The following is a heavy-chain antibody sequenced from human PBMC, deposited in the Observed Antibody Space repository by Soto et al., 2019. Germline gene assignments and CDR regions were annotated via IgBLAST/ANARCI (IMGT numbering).Heavy chain of an antibody. V-gene: IGHV1-69*13. CDR2: IIPIFGTA. J-gene: IGHJ5*01. CDR1: GGTFSSYA. D-gene: IGHD3-22*01. CDR3: AKDRVGGYFVPFDN. Sequence: WASVKVSCKASGGTFSSYAISWVRQAPGQGLEWMGGIIPIFGTANYAQKFQGRVTITADESTSTAYMELSSLRSEDTAVYYCAKDRVGGYFVPFDNWGQGTRVTVSS.